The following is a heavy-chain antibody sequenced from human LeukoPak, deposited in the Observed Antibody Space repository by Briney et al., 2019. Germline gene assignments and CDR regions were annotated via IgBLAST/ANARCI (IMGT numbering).Heavy chain of an antibody. V-gene: IGHV3-74*01. Sequence: PGGSLRLSCSASGFTFSSYWMRWVRQAPGKGLVWVSRINSDGSSTSYADSVKGRFTISRDNAKNPLYLKMNSLSAEDTAVYYCARDRDYYDSSGYYYWGQGTLVTVSS. J-gene: IGHJ4*02. CDR1: GFTFSSYW. CDR2: INSDGSST. D-gene: IGHD3-22*01. CDR3: ARDRDYYDSSGYYY.